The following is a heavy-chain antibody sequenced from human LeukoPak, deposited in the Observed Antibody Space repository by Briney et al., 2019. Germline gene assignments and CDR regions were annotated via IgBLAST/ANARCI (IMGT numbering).Heavy chain of an antibody. CDR3: ARGSGWGYYDSSGYYLDY. Sequence: SSGTLSLTCAVSGGSISSSNWWSWVRQPPGKGLEWIGEIYHSGSTNYNPSLKSRVTISVDRSKNQFSLKLSSVTAADTAVYYCARGSGWGYYDSSGYYLDYWGQGTLVTVSS. J-gene: IGHJ4*02. CDR2: IYHSGST. CDR1: GGSISSSNW. V-gene: IGHV4-4*02. D-gene: IGHD3-22*01.